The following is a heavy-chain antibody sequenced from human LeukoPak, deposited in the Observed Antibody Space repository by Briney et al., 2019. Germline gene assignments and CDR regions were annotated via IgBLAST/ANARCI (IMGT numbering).Heavy chain of an antibody. V-gene: IGHV4-39*01. CDR1: GGSISSSSYY. CDR3: ASLTKSLLWFGELNGSDI. D-gene: IGHD3-10*01. Sequence: SETLSLTCTVSGGSISSSSYYWGWVRQPPGKGLEWIGSIHYSGSTYYNPSLKGRATLSVDTSKNQFSLRLTSATAADTGVYYCASLTKSLLWFGELNGSDIWGQGTMVTASS. CDR2: IHYSGST. J-gene: IGHJ3*02.